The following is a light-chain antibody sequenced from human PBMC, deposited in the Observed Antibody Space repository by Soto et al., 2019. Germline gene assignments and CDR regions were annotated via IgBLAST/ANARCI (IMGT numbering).Light chain of an antibody. CDR3: QQYNSYPLT. J-gene: IGKJ4*01. CDR1: QSISSW. CDR2: KAS. Sequence: DIQMTQSPSTLSASVGDRVTITCRASQSISSWLDWYQQKPGKAPKLLIYKASSLESGVPSRFSGSGSGTEFTLTISSLQPYDFATYYCQQYNSYPLTFGGGTKVEIK. V-gene: IGKV1-5*03.